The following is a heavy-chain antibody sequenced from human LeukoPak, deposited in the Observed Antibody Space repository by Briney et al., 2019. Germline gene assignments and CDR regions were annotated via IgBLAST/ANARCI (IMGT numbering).Heavy chain of an antibody. CDR1: GGSISSGGYS. CDR2: IYHSGST. CDR3: ARGGRSSGYYFDY. Sequence: PSETLSLTCAVSGGSISSGGYSWSWIRQPPGKGLEWIGYIYHSGSTYYNPSLKSRVTISVDRSKNQFSLKLSSVTAADTAVYYCARGGRSSGYYFDYWGQGTLVTVSS. V-gene: IGHV4-30-2*01. D-gene: IGHD3-22*01. J-gene: IGHJ4*02.